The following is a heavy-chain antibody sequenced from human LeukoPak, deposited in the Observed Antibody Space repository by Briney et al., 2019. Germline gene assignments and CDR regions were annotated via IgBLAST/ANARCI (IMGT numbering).Heavy chain of an antibody. CDR1: GVSISSSEW. D-gene: IGHD3-9*01. CDR3: GKTDIYFNPIDY. CDR2: SHRAGRT. J-gene: IGHJ4*02. Sequence: SETLSLTCAVSGVSISSSEWWIWVRQPPGQGLEWIGESHRAGRTRYNPSLKSRVTISMDYSKNQFSLKLTSVTAADTAIYYCGKTDIYFNPIDYWGPGSLVTVSS. V-gene: IGHV4-4*02.